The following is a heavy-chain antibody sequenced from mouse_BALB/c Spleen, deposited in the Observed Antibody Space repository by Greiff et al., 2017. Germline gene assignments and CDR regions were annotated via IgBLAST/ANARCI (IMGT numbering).Heavy chain of an antibody. D-gene: IGHD2-10*02. CDR2: IDPFNGGT. J-gene: IGHJ3*01. V-gene: IGHV1S135*01. Sequence: VQLQQSGPELMKPGASVKISCKASGYSFTSYYMHWVKQSHGKSLEWIGYIDPFNGGTSYNQKFKGKATLTVDKSSSTAYMHLSSLTSEDSAVYYCARREYGPAWFAYWGQGTLVTVSA. CDR3: ARREYGPAWFAY. CDR1: GYSFTSYY.